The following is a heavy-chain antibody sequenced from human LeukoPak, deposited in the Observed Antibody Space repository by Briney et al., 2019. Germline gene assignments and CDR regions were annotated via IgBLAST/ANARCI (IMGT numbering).Heavy chain of an antibody. V-gene: IGHV1-2*02. CDR2: INPNSGGT. Sequence: GASVKVSCKASGYTFTGYYMHWVRQAPGQGLEWMGWINPNSGGTNYAQKFQGRVTMTRDTSISTAYMELSRLRSDDTAVYYCARDLRLVITYYFDYWGQGTLVTVSS. D-gene: IGHD3-9*01. J-gene: IGHJ4*02. CDR3: ARDLRLVITYYFDY. CDR1: GYTFTGYY.